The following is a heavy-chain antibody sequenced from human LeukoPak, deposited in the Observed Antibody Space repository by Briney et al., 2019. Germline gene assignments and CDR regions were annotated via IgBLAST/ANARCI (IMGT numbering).Heavy chain of an antibody. CDR2: ISGSGGST. V-gene: IGHV3-23*01. J-gene: IGHJ4*02. CDR3: AKGGRIAAAGLDY. D-gene: IGHD6-13*01. Sequence: GGSVRLSCAASGFTLSSYAMSWVRQAPGKALEWVSAISGSGGSTYYADSVKGRFTIPRDNSKNTLYLQMNSLRAEDTAVYYCAKGGRIAAAGLDYWGQGTLVTVSS. CDR1: GFTLSSYA.